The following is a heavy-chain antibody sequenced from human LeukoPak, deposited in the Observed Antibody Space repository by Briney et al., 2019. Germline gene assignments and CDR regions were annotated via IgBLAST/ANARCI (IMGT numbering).Heavy chain of an antibody. D-gene: IGHD2-21*01. CDR1: GFTFSTYW. V-gene: IGHV3-7*01. Sequence: AGGSLRLSCAASGFTFSTYWMSWVRQAPGKGLEWVANIKQDGSEKYYVDSVKGRFTISRDNAKNSLYLQMNTLRPEDTAVYYCARDESGDNDAFDFWGQGTKVTVS. CDR2: IKQDGSEK. J-gene: IGHJ3*01. CDR3: ARDESGDNDAFDF.